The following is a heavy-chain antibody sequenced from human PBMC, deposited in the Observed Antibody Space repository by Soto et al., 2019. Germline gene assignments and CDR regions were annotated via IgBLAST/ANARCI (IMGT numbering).Heavy chain of an antibody. Sequence: QVQLVESGGGVVQPGRSLRLSCAASGFTFSNFAMYWVRQAPAKGLEWMAVISYDGGNENYADSVKGRFTISRDNSENTLYLQMNSLRPEDTAVYYWARRIPVSGPYGAFDIWGPGTMVIVSS. V-gene: IGHV3-30*03. CDR2: ISYDGGNE. J-gene: IGHJ3*02. CDR1: GFTFSNFA. CDR3: ARRIPVSGPYGAFDI. D-gene: IGHD6-13*01.